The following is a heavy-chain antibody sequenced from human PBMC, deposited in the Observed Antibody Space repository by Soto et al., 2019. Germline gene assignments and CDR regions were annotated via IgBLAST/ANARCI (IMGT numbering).Heavy chain of an antibody. CDR1: GGSISSYY. D-gene: IGHD6-13*01. CDR3: ARSSSSWSYFDY. Sequence: PSETLSLTCTVSGGSISSYYWSWIRQPPGKRLEWIGYIYYSGSTNYNPSLKSRVTISVDTSKNQFSLKLSSVTAADTAVYYCARSSSSWSYFDYWGQGTLVTVSS. CDR2: IYYSGST. J-gene: IGHJ4*02. V-gene: IGHV4-59*08.